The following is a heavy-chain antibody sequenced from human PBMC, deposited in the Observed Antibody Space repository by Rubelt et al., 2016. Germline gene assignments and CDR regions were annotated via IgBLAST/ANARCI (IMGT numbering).Heavy chain of an antibody. CDR2: VQPSGST. J-gene: IGHJ3*02. V-gene: IGHV4-34*01. Sequence: QVQLQQWGAGLLKPSETLSLTCAVYGGSFSGYYCTWIRQPPGKGLEWIGEVQPSGSTNYTPSLNSRVTISTEQSKNQVSLNLNSGTAADTAVYYCARTSGYNYDEAFDIWGQGTMVTVSS. D-gene: IGHD5-12*01. CDR1: GGSFSGYY. CDR3: ARTSGYNYDEAFDI.